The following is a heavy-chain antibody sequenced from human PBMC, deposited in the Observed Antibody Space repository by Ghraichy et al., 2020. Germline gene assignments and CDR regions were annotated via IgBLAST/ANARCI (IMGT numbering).Heavy chain of an antibody. CDR2: IYTSGST. CDR3: ARSGKVGIFGVVPGYFDY. Sequence: SETLSLTCTVSGGSISSYYWSWIRQPAGKGLEWIGRIYTSGSTNYNPSLKSRVTMSVDTSKNQFSLKLSSVTAADTAVYYCARSGKVGIFGVVPGYFDYWGQGTLVTVSS. V-gene: IGHV4-4*07. CDR1: GGSISSYY. J-gene: IGHJ4*02. D-gene: IGHD3-3*01.